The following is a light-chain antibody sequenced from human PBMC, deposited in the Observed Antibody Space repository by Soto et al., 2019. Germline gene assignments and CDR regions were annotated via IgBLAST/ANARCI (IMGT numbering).Light chain of an antibody. V-gene: IGLV2-8*01. CDR1: STDVGGYNC. Sequence: QSALTQPASASGSPGQSVTISCTGTSTDVGGYNCVSWYQQHPGKAPKLMIYEVSKRPSGVPYRFSGSKSGNTASLTISGLQAEDEADYYCSSYGGRNAYVFGTGTKVTVL. J-gene: IGLJ1*01. CDR2: EVS. CDR3: SSYGGRNAYV.